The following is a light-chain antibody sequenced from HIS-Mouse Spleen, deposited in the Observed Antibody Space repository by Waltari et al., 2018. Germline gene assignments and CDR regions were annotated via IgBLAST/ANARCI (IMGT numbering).Light chain of an antibody. CDR3: NSRDSSGNHLGV. V-gene: IGLV3-19*01. CDR2: GKN. J-gene: IGLJ3*02. Sequence: SSELTQDPAVSVALGQTVRITCQGDSLRSDYASWYQQKPGQAPVLFIYGKNNRPPGIPDRFSGSSSGNTASLTITGAQAEDEADYYCNSRDSSGNHLGVFGGGTKLTVL. CDR1: SLRSDY.